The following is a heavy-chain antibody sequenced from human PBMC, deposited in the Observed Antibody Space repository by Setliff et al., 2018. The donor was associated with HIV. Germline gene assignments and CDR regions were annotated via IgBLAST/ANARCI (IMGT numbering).Heavy chain of an antibody. CDR3: ARLSGLYYYDSSGYYYGHYFDY. V-gene: IGHV5-51*01. J-gene: IGHJ4*02. CDR2: TYPGDSDT. D-gene: IGHD3-22*01. Sequence: PPGSLKISCKGSGYSFTNYWIGWVRQMPGKGLEWMGFTYPGDSDTRYSPSFQGQVTISADKSISTAYLQWSSLKASDTAMYYCARLSGLYYYDSSGYYYGHYFDYWGQGTLVTVSS. CDR1: GYSFTNYW.